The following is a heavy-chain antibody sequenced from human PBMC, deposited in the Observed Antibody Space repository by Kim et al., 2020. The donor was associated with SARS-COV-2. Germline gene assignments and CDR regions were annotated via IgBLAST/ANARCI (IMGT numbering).Heavy chain of an antibody. J-gene: IGHJ3*02. CDR2: ISYDGSNK. D-gene: IGHD1-26*01. Sequence: GGSLRLSCAASGFTFSSYGMHWVRQAPGKGLEWVAVISYDGSNKYYADSVKGRFTISRDNSKNTLYLQMNSLRAEDTAVYYCAKVPRGWIVGATGAFDI. CDR1: GFTFSSYG. CDR3: AKVPRGWIVGATGAFDI. V-gene: IGHV3-30*18.